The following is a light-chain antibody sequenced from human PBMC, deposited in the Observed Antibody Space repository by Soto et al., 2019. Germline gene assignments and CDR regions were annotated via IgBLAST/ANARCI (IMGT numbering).Light chain of an antibody. V-gene: IGLV2-14*03. CDR1: GSDIGGYNY. CDR3: SSYTADMTYV. J-gene: IGLJ1*01. Sequence: QSALTQPASVSGSPGQSITIYCIGTGSDIGGYNYVSWYQQHPGKAPTLMIYDVWARPLGVSHRFSGSKSGNTASLTISGLQGDDEADYYCSSYTADMTYVFGTGTKATVL. CDR2: DVW.